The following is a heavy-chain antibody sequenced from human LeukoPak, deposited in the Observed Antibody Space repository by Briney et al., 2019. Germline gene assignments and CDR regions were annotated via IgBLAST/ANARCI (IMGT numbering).Heavy chain of an antibody. J-gene: IGHJ4*02. CDR3: ARDYYSGSGIYPWGQDLGY. V-gene: IGHV4-39*07. D-gene: IGHD1-26*01. CDR2: FYFSGST. Sequence: SETLSLTCTVSGGSIYSSSDYWGWMRQPPGEGLGWIGSFYFSGSTYYNPSLKSRVTISVDASKNQVSLKLSSVTAADTAVYYCARDYYSGSGIYPWGQDLGYWGQGTLVTVSS. CDR1: GGSIYSSSDY.